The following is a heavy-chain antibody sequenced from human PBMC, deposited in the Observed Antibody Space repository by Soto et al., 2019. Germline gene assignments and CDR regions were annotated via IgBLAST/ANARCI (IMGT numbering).Heavy chain of an antibody. CDR1: GGSFSGYY. CDR2: INHSGST. D-gene: IGHD3-3*01. J-gene: IGHJ6*02. CDR3: ARAGSVGITIFGVVITTDYYYYGMDV. V-gene: IGHV4-34*01. Sequence: SETLSLTCAVYGGSFSGYYWSWIRQPPGKGLEWIGEINHSGSTNYNPSLKSRVTISVDTSKNQFSLKLSSVTAADTAVYYCARAGSVGITIFGVVITTDYYYYGMDVWGQGTTVTVS.